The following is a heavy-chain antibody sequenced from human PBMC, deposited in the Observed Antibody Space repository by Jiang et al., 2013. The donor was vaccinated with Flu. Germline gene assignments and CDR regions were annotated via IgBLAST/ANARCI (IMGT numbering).Heavy chain of an antibody. Sequence: GLVKPSETLSLTCTVSGASISGYYWSWIRQPPGKGLEWIGYIYYQGNTNYNPSLWSRVTMSVDTSGNQFSLKLNSVTAADTALYYCARFSSGPAIFDHWGQGTLVAVSS. V-gene: IGHV4-59*01. CDR2: IYYQGNT. D-gene: IGHD3-22*01. J-gene: IGHJ4*02. CDR1: GASISGYY. CDR3: ARFSSGPAIFDH.